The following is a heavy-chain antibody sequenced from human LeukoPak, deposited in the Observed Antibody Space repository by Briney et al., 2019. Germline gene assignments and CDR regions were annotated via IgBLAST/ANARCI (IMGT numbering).Heavy chain of an antibody. CDR3: ARRALYYYDSSGYRQPCWYFDL. Sequence: SETLSLTCTVSGGSMSGSTYYWAWIRQPPGKGLEWIGSVYYTGNTYHNPSLKSRVTISVDTSKNQFSLKLSSVTAADTAVYYCARRALYYYDSSGYRQPCWYFDLWGRGTLVTVSS. J-gene: IGHJ2*01. CDR1: GGSMSGSTYY. V-gene: IGHV4-39*07. CDR2: VYYTGNT. D-gene: IGHD3-22*01.